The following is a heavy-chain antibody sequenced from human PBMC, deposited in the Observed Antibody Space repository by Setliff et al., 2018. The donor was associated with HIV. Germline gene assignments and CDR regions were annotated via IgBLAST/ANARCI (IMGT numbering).Heavy chain of an antibody. J-gene: IGHJ6*02. Sequence: PSQTLSLTCAVSGGSISSGGYSWNWIRQPPGKGLEWIGYIYHSGSTFYNPSLKSRLTMSVDTSTNQFSLKVTSVTAADTAVYYCAGMGAARPLYYYGMDVWGRGTTVTVSS. D-gene: IGHD6-6*01. CDR3: AGMGAARPLYYYGMDV. CDR2: IYHSGST. CDR1: GGSISSGGYS. V-gene: IGHV4-30-2*01.